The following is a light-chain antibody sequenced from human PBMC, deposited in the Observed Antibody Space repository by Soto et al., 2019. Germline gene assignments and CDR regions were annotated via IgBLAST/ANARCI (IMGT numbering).Light chain of an antibody. V-gene: IGKV1-39*01. Sequence: DIQMTQSPSSLSASVGDRVTISCRASQSFSYYLNWFQQKPGKAPKLLTYAASSLHSGVPSRFSGSGSGTDFTPTISSLQPEDFATYYCQQSPGSFGQGTKVEIK. CDR1: QSFSYY. CDR2: AAS. J-gene: IGKJ1*01. CDR3: QQSPGS.